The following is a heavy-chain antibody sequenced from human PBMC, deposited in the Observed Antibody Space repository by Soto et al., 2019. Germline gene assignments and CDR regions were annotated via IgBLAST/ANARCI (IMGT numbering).Heavy chain of an antibody. D-gene: IGHD6-13*01. J-gene: IGHJ4*02. CDR2: ISWDGGST. V-gene: IGHV3-43*01. Sequence: PWGSLRLSCAASGFTFDDYTMHWVRQAPGKGLEWVSLISWDGGSTYYADSVKGRFTISRDNSKNSLYLQMNSLRTEDTALYYCAKDIAEAGLFDYWGQGTLVTVSS. CDR3: AKDIAEAGLFDY. CDR1: GFTFDDYT.